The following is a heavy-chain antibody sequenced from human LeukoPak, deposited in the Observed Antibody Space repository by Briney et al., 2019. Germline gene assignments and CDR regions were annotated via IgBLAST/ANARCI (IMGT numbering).Heavy chain of an antibody. CDR3: ARVLYYYYYMDV. Sequence: SETLSLTCTVSGGSTSSYYWSWIRQPPGKGLEWIGYIYYSGSTNYNPSLKSRVTISVDTSKNQFSLKLSSVTAADTAVYYCARVLYYYYYMDVWGKGTTVTVSS. CDR1: GGSTSSYY. V-gene: IGHV4-59*01. CDR2: IYYSGST. J-gene: IGHJ6*03.